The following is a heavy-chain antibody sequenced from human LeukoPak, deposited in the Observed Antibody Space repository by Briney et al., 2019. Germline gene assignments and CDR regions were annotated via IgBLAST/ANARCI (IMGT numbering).Heavy chain of an antibody. V-gene: IGHV3-30*18. D-gene: IGHD6-13*01. CDR2: ISYDGSNK. J-gene: IGHJ3*02. CDR1: GFTFSSYG. Sequence: PGGSLRLSCAASGFTFSSYGMHWVRQAPGKGLEWVAVISYDGSNKYYADSVKGRFTISRDNSKNTLYLQMNSLRAEDTAVYYCAKEVGSSWYDAFDIWGQGTMVTVSS. CDR3: AKEVGSSWYDAFDI.